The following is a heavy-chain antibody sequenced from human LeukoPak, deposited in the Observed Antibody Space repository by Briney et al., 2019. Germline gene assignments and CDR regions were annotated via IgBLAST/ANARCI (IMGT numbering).Heavy chain of an antibody. J-gene: IGHJ3*02. Sequence: GASVKVSCKASGGTFSSYAISWVRQAPGQGLEWMGGIIPIFGTANYAQKFQGRVTITADESTSTAYMELRSLRSDDTAVYYCARDGFNAFDAFDIWGQGTMVTVSS. CDR2: IIPIFGTA. CDR1: GGTFSSYA. V-gene: IGHV1-69*13. CDR3: ARDGFNAFDAFDI. D-gene: IGHD2/OR15-2a*01.